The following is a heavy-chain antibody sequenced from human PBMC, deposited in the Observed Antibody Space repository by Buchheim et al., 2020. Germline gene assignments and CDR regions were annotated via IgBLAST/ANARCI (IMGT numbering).Heavy chain of an antibody. J-gene: IGHJ4*02. CDR2: IYNDGTT. D-gene: IGHD4-17*01. V-gene: IGHV3-66*01. Sequence: EVPLVESGGGLVQPGGSLRLSCAVSGFTVSDNYMSWVRQAPGKGLEWVSVIYNDGTTYYSDSLQGRLTLSRDHSQNTLFLHMNSLRVEDTGVYYCARDAATVTPPDYFDYWGQGTL. CDR1: GFTVSDNY. CDR3: ARDAATVTPPDYFDY.